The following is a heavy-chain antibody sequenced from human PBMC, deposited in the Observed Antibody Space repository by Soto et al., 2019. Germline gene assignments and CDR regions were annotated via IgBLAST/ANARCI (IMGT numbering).Heavy chain of an antibody. J-gene: IGHJ3*02. D-gene: IGHD2-15*01. V-gene: IGHV3-23*01. Sequence: EVQVLESGGGLVQPRGSLRLSCEGSGFTVSSHAMTWIRQAPGKGPEWVSTITADGGTYYADSVKGRFAMSRDTSESTLYLQMNSLGAEDTAAYYCAPHVSCSGGSCQYDAFAIRGQGTMVTVSS. CDR2: ITADGGT. CDR1: GFTVSSHA. CDR3: APHVSCSGGSCQYDAFAI.